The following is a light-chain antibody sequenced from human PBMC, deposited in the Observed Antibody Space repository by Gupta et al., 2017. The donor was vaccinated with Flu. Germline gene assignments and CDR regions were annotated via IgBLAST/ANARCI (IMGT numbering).Light chain of an antibody. J-gene: IGLJ1*01. V-gene: IGLV3-1*01. CDR1: NVGDKY. CDR2: KDT. CDR3: QAGDSTTGV. Sequence: SPGQTASITCTGDNVGDKYACWYQQQPGQSPVLVIYKDTKRPAGIPGRFSGSNSGNTATLTISVTQAMDEADYYCQAGDSTTGVFGTGTKFTVL.